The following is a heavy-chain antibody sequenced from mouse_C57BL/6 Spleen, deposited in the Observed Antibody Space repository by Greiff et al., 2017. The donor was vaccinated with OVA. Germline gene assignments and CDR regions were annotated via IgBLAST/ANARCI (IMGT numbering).Heavy chain of an antibody. J-gene: IGHJ4*01. V-gene: IGHV3-6*01. CDR1: GYSITSGYS. D-gene: IGHD2-3*01. CDR2: ISYDGRN. CDR3: ARGGYYDYAMDY. Sequence: ESGPGLVKPSQSLSLTCSVPGYSITSGYSWHWIRQFPGTKLEWMCVISYDGRNHYNPSLKNRISIPRDTSKNQFCLKLNSVTTEDTATYYCARGGYYDYAMDYWGQGTSVTVSS.